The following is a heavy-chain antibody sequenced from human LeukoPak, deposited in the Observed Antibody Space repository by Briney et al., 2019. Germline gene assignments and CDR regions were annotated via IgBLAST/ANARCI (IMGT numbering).Heavy chain of an antibody. D-gene: IGHD5-24*01. J-gene: IGHJ6*02. CDR1: GFTFSSYW. CDR2: INGDGGST. V-gene: IGHV3-74*01. Sequence: GGSLRLSCAASGFTFSSYWMHWVRQAPGKGLVWVSRINGDGGSTSYADSVKGRFTISRDNAENTLYLQMNSLRAEDTAVYYCARDRGYVMDVWGQGTTVTVS. CDR3: ARDRGYVMDV.